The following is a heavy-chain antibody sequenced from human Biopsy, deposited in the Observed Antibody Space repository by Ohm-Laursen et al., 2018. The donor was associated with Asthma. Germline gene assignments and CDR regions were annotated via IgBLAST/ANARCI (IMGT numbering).Heavy chain of an antibody. CDR1: GGTFSNYA. CDR3: ARAVDYSHYYGIDV. CDR2: IIPMFGTT. D-gene: IGHD3-10*01. V-gene: IGHV1-69*05. J-gene: IGHJ6*02. Sequence: SSVKVSCKASGGTFSNYAISWVRQAPGQGLEWMGGIIPMFGTTNYAQKFQDRVTMITDTSTSTASMELRSLRSDDTAVYFCARAVDYSHYYGIDVWGQGTTVTAS.